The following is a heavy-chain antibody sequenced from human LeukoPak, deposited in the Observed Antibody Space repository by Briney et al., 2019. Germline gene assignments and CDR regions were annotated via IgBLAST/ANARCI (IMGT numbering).Heavy chain of an antibody. CDR2: ISYDGSNK. Sequence: GGSLRLSCAASGFTFSSYATHWVRQAPGKGLEWVAVISYDGSNKYYADSVKGRFTISRDNSKNTLYLQMNSLRAEGTAVYYCARGPLPVDTAMVTVDYWGEGTLVTVSS. CDR1: GFTFSSYA. D-gene: IGHD5-18*01. V-gene: IGHV3-30*04. J-gene: IGHJ4*02. CDR3: ARGPLPVDTAMVTVDY.